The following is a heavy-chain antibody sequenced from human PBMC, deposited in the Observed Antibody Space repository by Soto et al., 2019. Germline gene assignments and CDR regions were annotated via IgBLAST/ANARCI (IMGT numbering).Heavy chain of an antibody. D-gene: IGHD2-15*01. Sequence: EVHVVESGGGLVKPGGSLRLSCTFTFSMYSMNWVRQAPGKGLEWGASISSGSAYIKYAESVRGRFTISRDNAKKSLHLQTNSLRAEDTSIYHCAREQGGSYDSWFYPWGQGTLVTVSS. CDR1: TFSMYS. CDR3: AREQGGSYDSWFYP. CDR2: ISSGSAYI. V-gene: IGHV3-21*01. J-gene: IGHJ5*02.